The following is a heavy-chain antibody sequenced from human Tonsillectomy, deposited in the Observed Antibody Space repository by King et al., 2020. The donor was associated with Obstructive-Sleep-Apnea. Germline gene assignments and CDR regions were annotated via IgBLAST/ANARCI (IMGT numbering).Heavy chain of an antibody. CDR3: ARDHNYDILTGYYKGYYFDY. V-gene: IGHV3-30-3*01. CDR2: ISYDGSNK. J-gene: IGHJ4*02. Sequence: VQLVESGGGVVQPGRSLRLSCAASGFTFSSYAMHWVRQAPGEGLEWVAVISYDGSNKYYADSVKGRFTISRDNSKNTLYLQMNSLRAEDTAVYYCARDHNYDILTGYYKGYYFDYWGQGTLVTVSS. CDR1: GFTFSSYA. D-gene: IGHD3-9*01.